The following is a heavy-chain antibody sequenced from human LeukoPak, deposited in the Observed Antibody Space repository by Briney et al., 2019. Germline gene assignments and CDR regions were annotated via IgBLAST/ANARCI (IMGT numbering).Heavy chain of an antibody. J-gene: IGHJ4*02. CDR3: VREARATADF. V-gene: IGHV1-2*02. CDR1: GFTFTDYH. CDR2: INSGGGDT. D-gene: IGHD1-26*01. Sequence: ASVKVSCNASGFTFTDYHMHWVRQAPGQGLEWMGWINSGGGDTNYAQKFQGRVTVTRDTSIRTTYMELSNLRSDDTAVYYCVREARATADFWGQGTLVTVSS.